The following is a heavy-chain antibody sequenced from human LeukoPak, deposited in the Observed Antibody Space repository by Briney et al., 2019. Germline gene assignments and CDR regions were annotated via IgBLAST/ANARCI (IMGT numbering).Heavy chain of an antibody. CDR2: ISYDGSNK. D-gene: IGHD4-17*01. Sequence: GGSLRLSCAASGFTFSSYGMHWVRQAPGKGLEWVAVISYDGSNKYYADSVKGRFTISRDNSKNTLYLQMNSLRAEDTAVYYCAEIGVYGPDDYWGQGTLVTVSS. V-gene: IGHV3-30*18. J-gene: IGHJ4*02. CDR1: GFTFSSYG. CDR3: AEIGVYGPDDY.